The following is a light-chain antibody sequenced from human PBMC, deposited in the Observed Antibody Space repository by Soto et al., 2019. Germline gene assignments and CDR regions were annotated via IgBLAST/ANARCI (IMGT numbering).Light chain of an antibody. CDR1: QSLSNNIY. CDR3: KQYGSSPRT. Sequence: ETVLTQSSAPLSLSPGERASLSCTACQSLSNNIYLAWYQQKPGQAHRLLIYGAYSRATGIQNRFSGSGSGTDFTLTISRLEPEDFAVYYCKQYGSSPRTFGQGTKVDIK. J-gene: IGKJ1*01. CDR2: GAY. V-gene: IGKV3-20*01.